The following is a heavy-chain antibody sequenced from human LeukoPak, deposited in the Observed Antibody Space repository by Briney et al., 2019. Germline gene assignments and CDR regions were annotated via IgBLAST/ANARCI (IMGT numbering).Heavy chain of an antibody. V-gene: IGHV4-59*01. J-gene: IGHJ4*02. CDR1: GASISGYY. Sequence: ASETLSLTCSVSGASISGYYWGWIRQPPGKALEWIGHVYYSGSTNYNPSLKSRVTISLDPSKNQFSLKLSSVTAADTALYYCARGPPDFWSDFYTFRFDYWGQGTLVTVSS. CDR3: ARGPPDFWSDFYTFRFDY. CDR2: VYYSGST. D-gene: IGHD3-3*01.